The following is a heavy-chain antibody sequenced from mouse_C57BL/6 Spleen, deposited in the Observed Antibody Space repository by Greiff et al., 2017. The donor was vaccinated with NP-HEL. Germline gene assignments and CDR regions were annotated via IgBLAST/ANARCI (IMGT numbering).Heavy chain of an antibody. D-gene: IGHD4-1*01. Sequence: QVQLKQSGAELVMPGASVKLSCKASGYTFTSYWMHWVKQRPGQGLEWIGEIDPSDSYTNYNQKFKGKSTLTVDKSSSTAYMQLSSLTSEDSAVYYCARTGTNYFDYWGQGTTLTVSS. CDR3: ARTGTNYFDY. CDR1: GYTFTSYW. V-gene: IGHV1-69*01. CDR2: IDPSDSYT. J-gene: IGHJ2*01.